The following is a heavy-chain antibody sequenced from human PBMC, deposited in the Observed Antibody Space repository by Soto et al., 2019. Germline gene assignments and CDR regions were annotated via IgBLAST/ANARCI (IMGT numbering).Heavy chain of an antibody. CDR3: AREGRYGDYYARAYFVS. Sequence: QVQLVESGGGVVQPGRSLRLSCAASGFTFSSYAMHWVRQAPGKGLEWVAVISYDGSNKYYADSVKGRFTISRDNSKNTLYLQMNSLRAEDTAVYYCAREGRYGDYYARAYFVSWGQGTLVTVSS. J-gene: IGHJ4*02. V-gene: IGHV3-30-3*01. CDR2: ISYDGSNK. D-gene: IGHD4-17*01. CDR1: GFTFSSYA.